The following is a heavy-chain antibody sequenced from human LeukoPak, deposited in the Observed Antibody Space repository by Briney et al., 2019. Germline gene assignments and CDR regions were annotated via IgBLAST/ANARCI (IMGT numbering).Heavy chain of an antibody. CDR3: VRQVEYCSSTSCLNWFDP. V-gene: IGHV5-51*01. Sequence: PGESLKISCKGSGYSCTSYWIGWVRQMPGKGLEWIGIIYPGDSDTRYSPSFQGQVTISADKSISTAYLQWSSLKASDTAMYYCVRQVEYCSSTSCLNWFDPWGQGTLVTVSS. D-gene: IGHD2-2*01. CDR1: GYSCTSYW. J-gene: IGHJ5*02. CDR2: IYPGDSDT.